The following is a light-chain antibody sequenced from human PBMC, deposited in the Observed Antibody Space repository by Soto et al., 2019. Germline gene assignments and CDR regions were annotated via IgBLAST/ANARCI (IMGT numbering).Light chain of an antibody. CDR3: QQRDSAPYT. CDR1: QSIGNY. V-gene: IGKV1-39*01. Sequence: DIQMTQSPSSLSASVGDRVTITCRASQSIGNYLNWYQQKPGKDPKLLIYAASSLQSGVPSRIGGSGSGTDFTLTISSLQPEDVATSYCQQRDSAPYTFGQGTKLEIK. J-gene: IGKJ2*01. CDR2: AAS.